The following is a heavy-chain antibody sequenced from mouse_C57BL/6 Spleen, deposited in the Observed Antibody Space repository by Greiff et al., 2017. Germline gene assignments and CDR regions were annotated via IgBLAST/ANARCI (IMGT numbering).Heavy chain of an antibody. CDR2: INPNNGGT. J-gene: IGHJ2*01. CDR3: AILSYDGYYHTFDY. V-gene: IGHV1-26*01. D-gene: IGHD2-3*01. CDR1: GYTFTDYY. Sequence: EVQLQQSGPELVKPGASVKISCKASGYTFTDYYMNWVKQSHGKSLEWIGDINPNNGGTSYNQKFKGKATLTVDKSSSTAYMELRSLTSEDSAVYYCAILSYDGYYHTFDYWGQGTTLTVSS.